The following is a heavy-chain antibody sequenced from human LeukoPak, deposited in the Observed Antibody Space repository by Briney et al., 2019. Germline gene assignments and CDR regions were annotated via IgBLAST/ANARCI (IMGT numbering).Heavy chain of an antibody. D-gene: IGHD2-15*01. CDR2: ISYDGSHK. Sequence: GGSLRLSCAASGFTFSSYGIHWVRQAPGKGLEWVAVISYDGSHKYYADSVKGRFTISRDNSKNTLCLQMNSLRAEDTAVYYCAKDELGYCSGGSCYPWDYYYGMDVWGQGTTVTVSS. CDR1: GFTFSSYG. J-gene: IGHJ6*02. CDR3: AKDELGYCSGGSCYPWDYYYGMDV. V-gene: IGHV3-30*18.